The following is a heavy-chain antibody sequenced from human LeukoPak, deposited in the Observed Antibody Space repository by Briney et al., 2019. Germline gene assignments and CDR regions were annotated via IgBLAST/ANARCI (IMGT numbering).Heavy chain of an antibody. J-gene: IGHJ4*02. CDR1: GGSISSFY. D-gene: IGHD5-18*01. CDR2: IYTSGST. V-gene: IGHV4-4*07. Sequence: SETLSLTCPVSGGSISSFYWSWIRQPAGKGLEWIGRIYTSGSTNYNPSLKSRVTISVDTSKNKFSLKLSSVTAADTAVYYCARGFDGYSPYYFDYWGQGTLVTVSS. CDR3: ARGFDGYSPYYFDY.